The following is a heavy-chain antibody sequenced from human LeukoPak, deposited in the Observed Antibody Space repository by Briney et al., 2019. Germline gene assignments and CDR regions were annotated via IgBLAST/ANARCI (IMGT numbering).Heavy chain of an antibody. CDR3: ARGVVVAATLDYYMDV. Sequence: PSETLSLTCAVYGGSFSGYYWSWIRQPPGKGLEWIGEINHSGSTNYNPSLKSRVTISVDTSKNQFSLKLSSVTAAGTAVYYCARGVVVAATLDYYMDVWGKGTTVTVSS. V-gene: IGHV4-34*01. CDR2: INHSGST. D-gene: IGHD2-15*01. CDR1: GGSFSGYY. J-gene: IGHJ6*03.